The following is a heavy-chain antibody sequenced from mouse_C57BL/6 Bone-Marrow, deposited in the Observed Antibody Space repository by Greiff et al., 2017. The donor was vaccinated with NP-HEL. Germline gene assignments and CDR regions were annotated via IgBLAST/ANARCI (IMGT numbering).Heavy chain of an antibody. J-gene: IGHJ2*01. CDR2: IHPNSGST. Sequence: QVQLQQPGAELVKPGASVKLSCKASGYTFTSYWMHWVKQRPGQGLEWIGMIHPNSGSTNYNEKFKSKATLTVDESSSTAYMQLSSLTSEDSAVYYCARSGDYDVYFDYWGQGTTLTVSS. CDR3: ARSGDYDVYFDY. CDR1: GYTFTSYW. D-gene: IGHD2-4*01. V-gene: IGHV1-64*01.